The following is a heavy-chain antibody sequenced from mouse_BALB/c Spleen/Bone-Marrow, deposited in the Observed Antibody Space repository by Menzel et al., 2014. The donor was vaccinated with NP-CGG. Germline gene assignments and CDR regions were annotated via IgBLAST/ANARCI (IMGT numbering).Heavy chain of an antibody. D-gene: IGHD1-1*01. V-gene: IGHV4-1*02. CDR3: ARLSYYGRSAY. CDR1: GFDFSRYW. CDR2: INPDSSTI. Sequence: EVKLMESGGGLVQPGGSLKLSCAASGFDFSRYWMSWVRQAPGKGLEWIGEINPDSSTINYTPSLKDKFIISRDNAKNTLYLQMSKVRSEDTALYYCARLSYYGRSAYWGQGTLVTVSA. J-gene: IGHJ3*01.